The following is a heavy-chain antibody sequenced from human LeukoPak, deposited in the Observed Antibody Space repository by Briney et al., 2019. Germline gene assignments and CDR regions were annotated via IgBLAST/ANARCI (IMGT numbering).Heavy chain of an antibody. Sequence: PGGSLRLSCAASGFTFSNYWMHWVRQAPGKGLVWVSRIKSDGSSTTYADSVKGRFTISRDNAKNMVYLQMNSLRAEDTAVYYCARDPSYGDADFDQWGQGTLVTVSS. V-gene: IGHV3-74*01. CDR3: ARDPSYGDADFDQ. CDR1: GFTFSNYW. CDR2: IKSDGSST. J-gene: IGHJ4*02. D-gene: IGHD4-17*01.